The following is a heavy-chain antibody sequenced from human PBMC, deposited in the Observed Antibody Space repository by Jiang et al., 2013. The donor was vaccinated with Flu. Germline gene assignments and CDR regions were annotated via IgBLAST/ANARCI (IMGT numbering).Heavy chain of an antibody. D-gene: IGHD1-26*01. J-gene: IGHJ4*02. Sequence: CAASGFTFSSYGMHWVRQAPGKGLEWVAVISYDGSNKYYADSVKGRFTISRDNSKNTLYLQMNSLRAEDTAVYYCAKEGGLWELLLYYFDYWGQGTLVTVSS. CDR3: AKEGGLWELLLYYFDY. CDR2: ISYDGSNK. CDR1: GFTFSSYG. V-gene: IGHV3-30*18.